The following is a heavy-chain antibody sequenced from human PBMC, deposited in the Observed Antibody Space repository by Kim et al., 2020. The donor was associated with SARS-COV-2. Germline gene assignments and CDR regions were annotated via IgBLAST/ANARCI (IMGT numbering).Heavy chain of an antibody. CDR2: K. V-gene: IGHV3-7*01. J-gene: IGHJ5*02. Sequence: KYYVDSVKGRITISRDNAKNLMYLQMSGLRAEDTAVYYCARDIRGTWFDPWGQGTLVTVSS. D-gene: IGHD3-16*01. CDR3: ARDIRGTWFDP.